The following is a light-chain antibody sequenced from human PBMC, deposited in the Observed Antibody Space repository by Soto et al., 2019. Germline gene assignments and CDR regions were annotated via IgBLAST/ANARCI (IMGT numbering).Light chain of an antibody. J-gene: IGKJ5*01. CDR3: QQYGTSPPRT. V-gene: IGKV3-20*01. Sequence: EIVLTQSPGTLSLSPGERATLSCRASQSVSRSYLAWYQQKPGQAPRLLINGASSRATGIPDRFSGSGSGTAFTLTISRLEPEDFAVYSCQQYGTSPPRTFGQGTRLEIK. CDR1: QSVSRSY. CDR2: GAS.